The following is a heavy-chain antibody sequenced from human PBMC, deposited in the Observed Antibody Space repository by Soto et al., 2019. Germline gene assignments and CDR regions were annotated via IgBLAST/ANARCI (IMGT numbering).Heavy chain of an antibody. V-gene: IGHV4-28*01. CDR1: GYSISSSNW. J-gene: IGHJ4*02. CDR2: IYYSGTT. CDR3: ATMGNPATGLYVFAS. D-gene: IGHD6-25*01. Sequence: TLSLTCAVSGYSISSSNWWSWIRQPPGKGLEWIGYIYYSGTTYYNPSLKSRVTMSVDTSKNQFSLKLTSVTAVDTAVYYCATMGNPATGLYVFASWGQGSLVTLSS.